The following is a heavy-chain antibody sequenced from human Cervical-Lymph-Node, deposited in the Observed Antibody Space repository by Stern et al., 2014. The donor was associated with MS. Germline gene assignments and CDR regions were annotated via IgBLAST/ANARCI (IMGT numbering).Heavy chain of an antibody. Sequence: EDQLVESGPEVKRPGESLKISCQASGYTFTSYWIGWVRQMPGKGLEWIAIIFPGGSDIRDSPSFQGQVTISADKSSSTAYWQGNTLKASDTAIYYCARQRYFDYWGQGTLVTVSS. V-gene: IGHV5-51*01. CDR3: ARQRYFDY. CDR2: IFPGGSDI. J-gene: IGHJ4*02. CDR1: GYTFTSYW.